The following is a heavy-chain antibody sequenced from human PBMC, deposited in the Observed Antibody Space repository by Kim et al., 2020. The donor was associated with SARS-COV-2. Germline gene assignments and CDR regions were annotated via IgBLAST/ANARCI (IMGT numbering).Heavy chain of an antibody. CDR1: GITFRGYW. Sequence: GGSLRLSCTASGITFRGYWMTWVRQAPGKGLEWVASIKPDGTEKYYVDFVTGRFNISRDDSKNSLYLQMNYLRDDDTALYYCARTNSGWGFDHWGQGTLATVSS. CDR2: IKPDGTEK. J-gene: IGHJ4*02. V-gene: IGHV3-7*03. D-gene: IGHD5-12*01. CDR3: ARTNSGWGFDH.